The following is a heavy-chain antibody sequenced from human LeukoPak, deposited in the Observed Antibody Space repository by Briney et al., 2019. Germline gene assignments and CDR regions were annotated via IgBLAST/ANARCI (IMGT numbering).Heavy chain of an antibody. V-gene: IGHV1-2*06. CDR1: GYTFTGYY. CDR2: INPNSGGT. Sequence: ASVKVSCKASGYTFTGYYMHWLRQAPGHGLECMGRINPNSGGTNYAQKFQGRVTMTRDTSISTAYMELSRLRSDDTAVYYCARDDTEVSFDYWGQGTLVTVSS. CDR3: ARDDTEVSFDY. J-gene: IGHJ4*02.